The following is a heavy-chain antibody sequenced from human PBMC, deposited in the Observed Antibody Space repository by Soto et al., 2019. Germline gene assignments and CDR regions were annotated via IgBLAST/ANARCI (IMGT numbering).Heavy chain of an antibody. J-gene: IGHJ4*02. V-gene: IGHV1-69*13. CDR2: IIPIFGTA. CDR3: ASLNYDILTGYSYYFDY. CDR1: GGTFSSYA. D-gene: IGHD3-9*01. Sequence: SVKVSCKASGGTFSSYAISWVRQAPGQGLEWMGGIIPIFGTANYAQKFQGRVTITADESTSTAYMELSSLRSEDTAVYYCASLNYDILTGYSYYFDYWGQGTLVTVSS.